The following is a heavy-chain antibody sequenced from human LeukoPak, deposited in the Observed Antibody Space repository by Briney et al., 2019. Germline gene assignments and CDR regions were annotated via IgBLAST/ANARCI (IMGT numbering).Heavy chain of an antibody. D-gene: IGHD4-23*01. CDR1: GYTFTSYG. Sequence: ASVEVSCKASGYTFTSYGITWVRQAPGQGLECMGWISAYNGNTNYAQKVQGRVTMTTDTSTSTAYMELRSLRSDDTAVYYCARGESTTVVTPGDYWGQGTLVTVSS. CDR2: ISAYNGNT. V-gene: IGHV1-18*01. CDR3: ARGESTTVVTPGDY. J-gene: IGHJ4*02.